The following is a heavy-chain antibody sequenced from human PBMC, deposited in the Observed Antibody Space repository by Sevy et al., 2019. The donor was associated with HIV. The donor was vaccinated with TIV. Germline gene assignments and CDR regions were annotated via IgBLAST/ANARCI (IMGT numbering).Heavy chain of an antibody. CDR1: GFTLRWFC. V-gene: IGHV3-33*07. J-gene: IGHJ4*02. D-gene: IGHD1-7*01. CDR2: IWFDGSNK. Sequence: GSLRLFCSAAGFTLRWFCIERVRQGSGKGLGGVAVIWFDGSNKYFADSVKGRFTISRDNSKNTLYLQMNSLRAEDTAVYYCARVGITGTTGIDYWGQGTLVTVSS. CDR3: ARVGITGTTGIDY.